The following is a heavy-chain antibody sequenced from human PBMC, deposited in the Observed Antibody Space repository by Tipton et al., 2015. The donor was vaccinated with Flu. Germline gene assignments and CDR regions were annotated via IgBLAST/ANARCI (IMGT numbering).Heavy chain of an antibody. CDR2: MYYSGST. Sequence: LRLSCTVSGDSISSYYWSWIRQPPGKGLEWIGYMYYSGSTKYNPSLKSRVTISIDTSKNQFSLKLTSVTAADTAVYDCSRDLRWSSAYYNPFGYWGQVTLVTFSS. CDR1: GDSISSYY. J-gene: IGHJ4*02. V-gene: IGHV4-59*01. D-gene: IGHD3-22*01. CDR3: SRDLRWSSAYYNPFGY.